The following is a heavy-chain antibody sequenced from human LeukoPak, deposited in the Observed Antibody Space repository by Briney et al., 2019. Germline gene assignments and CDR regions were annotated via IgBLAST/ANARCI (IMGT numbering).Heavy chain of an antibody. CDR2: MNPNSGNT. CDR1: GYTFSNYD. CDR3: ARGKRVIAAAIYYFDY. Sequence: GASVKVSCKTSGYTFSNYDINWVRQATGQGLEWMGWMNPNSGNTGYAQKFQGRVTMTRNTSISTAYMELSSLRSEDTAVYYCARGKRVIAAAIYYFDYWGQGTLVTVSS. V-gene: IGHV1-8*02. J-gene: IGHJ4*02. D-gene: IGHD6-13*01.